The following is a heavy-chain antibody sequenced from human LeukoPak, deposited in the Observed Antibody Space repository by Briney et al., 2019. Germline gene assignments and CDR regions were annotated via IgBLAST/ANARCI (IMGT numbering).Heavy chain of an antibody. CDR1: GGSISSYC. Sequence: PSETLSLTCTVSGGSISSYCWSWIRQPPGKGLEWIGSIYYSGSTYYNPSLKSRVTISVDTSKNQFSLKLSSVTAADTAVYYCARARIGHCSGGSCYPNWFDPWGQGTLVTVSS. D-gene: IGHD2-15*01. J-gene: IGHJ5*02. CDR3: ARARIGHCSGGSCYPNWFDP. CDR2: IYYSGST. V-gene: IGHV4-59*12.